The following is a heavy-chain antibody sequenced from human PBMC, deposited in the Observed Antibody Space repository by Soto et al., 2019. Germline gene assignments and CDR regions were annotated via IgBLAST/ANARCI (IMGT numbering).Heavy chain of an antibody. Sequence: PGGSLRLSCAASGFTFSSHWMHWVRQAPGKGLVWVSRINSDGSSTSYADSVKGRFTISRDNAKNTLYLQMNSLRAEDAAVYYCSVRNYYYYGMDVWGQGTTVTVSS. CDR3: SVRNYYYYGMDV. V-gene: IGHV3-74*01. J-gene: IGHJ6*02. CDR2: INSDGSST. D-gene: IGHD3-10*01. CDR1: GFTFSSHW.